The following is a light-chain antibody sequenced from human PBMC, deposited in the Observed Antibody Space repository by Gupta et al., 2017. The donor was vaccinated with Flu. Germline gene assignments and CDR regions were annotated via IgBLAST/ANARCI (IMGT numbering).Light chain of an antibody. CDR3: QSYDSRLSGNV. Sequence: QSVLTQPPSVSGDPGQRVTISCTGSSSNIGAVYDIHWYQQLPGTAPKLLIYGNNNRPSGVPDRFSGSKSGTSASLAITGLQADDEADYYCQSYDSRLSGNVFGTGTKVTVL. CDR1: SSNIGAVYD. CDR2: GNN. V-gene: IGLV1-40*01. J-gene: IGLJ1*01.